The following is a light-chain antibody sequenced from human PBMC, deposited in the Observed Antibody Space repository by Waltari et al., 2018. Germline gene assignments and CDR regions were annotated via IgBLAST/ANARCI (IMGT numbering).Light chain of an antibody. CDR1: TGAVTSDYY. CDR3: LLYYGGPWV. Sequence: QTVVTQEPSLTVSPGGTVTLTCASSTGAVTSDYYPNWFQPKPGQAPRALIHSTRGRYSRTPTRFSGSLLGDKAALTLSGVQPEDEADYYYLLYYGGPWVFGGGTKVTVL. J-gene: IGLJ3*02. CDR2: STR. V-gene: IGLV7-43*01.